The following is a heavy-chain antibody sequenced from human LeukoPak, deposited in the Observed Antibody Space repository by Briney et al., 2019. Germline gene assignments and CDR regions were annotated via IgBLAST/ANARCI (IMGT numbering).Heavy chain of an antibody. J-gene: IGHJ6*02. CDR2: IQPSGGST. D-gene: IGHD2-15*01. Sequence: GAPVKVSCTASGYTFTSYYMHWVRQAPGQGPEWRGMIQPSGGSTSYEQNFQGRVTMTRDTSTSTVYMELSSLRSEDTAVYYCARVTCSGGSCYHYGMDVWGQGTTVTVSS. CDR1: GYTFTSYY. CDR3: ARVTCSGGSCYHYGMDV. V-gene: IGHV1-46*01.